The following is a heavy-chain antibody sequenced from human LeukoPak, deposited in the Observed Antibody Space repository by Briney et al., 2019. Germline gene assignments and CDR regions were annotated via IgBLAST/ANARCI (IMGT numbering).Heavy chain of an antibody. CDR3: AKGISYGYGEYYFDY. CDR2: INAGNGNT. D-gene: IGHD5-18*01. J-gene: IGHJ4*02. Sequence: ASVKVSCKASGYTFTSYAMHWVRQAPGQRLEWMGWINAGNGNTKYSQKFQGRVTITRDTSASTAYMELSSLRAEDTALYYCAKGISYGYGEYYFDYWGQGTLVTVSS. CDR1: GYTFTSYA. V-gene: IGHV1-3*01.